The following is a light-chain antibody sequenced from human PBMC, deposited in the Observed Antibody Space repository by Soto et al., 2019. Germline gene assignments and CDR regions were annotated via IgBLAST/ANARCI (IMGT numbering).Light chain of an antibody. CDR1: QTVSNNY. CDR3: QQYGSSTLT. J-gene: IGKJ4*01. Sequence: EILFTQSPCTLSXSPVEGATLSSRASQTVSNNYLAWYQQKPGQPPRLLIYGAFGRATGIPDRFSGSGSGTDFTLTISRLEPEDFAVYYCQQYGSSTLTFGGGTKVDIK. CDR2: GAF. V-gene: IGKV3-20*01.